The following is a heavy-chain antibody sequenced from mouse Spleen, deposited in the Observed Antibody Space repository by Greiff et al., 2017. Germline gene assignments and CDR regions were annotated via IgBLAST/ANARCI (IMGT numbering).Heavy chain of an antibody. V-gene: IGHV1S81*02. J-gene: IGHJ4*01. CDR1: GYTFTSYY. CDR2: INPSNGGT. Sequence: QVQLQQSGAELVKPGASVKLSCKASGYTFTSYYMYWVKQRPGQGLEWIGGINPSNGGTNFNEKFKSKATLTVDKSSSTAYMQLSSLTSEDSAVYYCTRSPYYGGYAMDYWGQGTSVTVSS. CDR3: TRSPYYGGYAMDY. D-gene: IGHD1-1*01.